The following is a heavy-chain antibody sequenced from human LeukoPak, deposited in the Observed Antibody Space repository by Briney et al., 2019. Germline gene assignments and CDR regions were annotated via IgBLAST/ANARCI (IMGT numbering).Heavy chain of an antibody. J-gene: IGHJ3*02. V-gene: IGHV4-61*02. CDR1: GGSISSGSYY. Sequence: SQTLSLTCTVSGGSISSGSYYSSWIRPPAGKGLEWIGRIYTSGSTNYNPSLKSRVTISVDTSKNQFSLKLSSVTAADTAVYYCARMDWGAFDIWGQGTMVTVSS. CDR3: ARMDWGAFDI. D-gene: IGHD3-10*01. CDR2: IYTSGST.